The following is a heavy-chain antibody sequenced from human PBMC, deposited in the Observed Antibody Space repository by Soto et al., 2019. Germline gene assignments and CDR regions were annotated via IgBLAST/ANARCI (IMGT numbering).Heavy chain of an antibody. CDR3: AKDVYGGNSFPDY. D-gene: IGHD4-17*01. CDR2: ISYDGSNK. Sequence: QVQLVESGGGVVKPGRSLRLSCAASGFTFSSYGMHWVRQAPGKGLEWVAVISYDGSNKYYADSVKGRFTISRDNSKNTLYLQMNSLRAEDTAVYYCAKDVYGGNSFPDYWGQGTLVTVSS. J-gene: IGHJ4*02. CDR1: GFTFSSYG. V-gene: IGHV3-30*18.